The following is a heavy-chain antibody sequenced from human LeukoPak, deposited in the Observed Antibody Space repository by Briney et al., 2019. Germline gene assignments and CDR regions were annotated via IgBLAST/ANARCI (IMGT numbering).Heavy chain of an antibody. V-gene: IGHV1-18*01. CDR2: ISAYNGNI. CDR3: ARDRNIVATITGANWFDP. D-gene: IGHD5-12*01. Sequence: GASVKVSCKASGYTFTKYDITWVRQAPGQGLEWMGWISAYNGNINYAQKLQGRVTMTTDTSTSTAYMELRSLRSDDTAVYYCARDRNIVATITGANWFDPWGQGTLVTVSS. CDR1: GYTFTKYD. J-gene: IGHJ5*02.